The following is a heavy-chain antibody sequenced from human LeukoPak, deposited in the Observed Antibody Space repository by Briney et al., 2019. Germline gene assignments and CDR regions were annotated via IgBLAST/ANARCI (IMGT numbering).Heavy chain of an antibody. Sequence: ASVKVSCKASGYTFTSYGISWVRQAPGLGLEWMGWISAYNGNTNYAQKLQGRVTMTTDTSTSTAYMELRSLRSDDTAVYYCARDCSGGSCYLYFDYWGQGTLVTVSS. CDR3: ARDCSGGSCYLYFDY. CDR2: ISAYNGNT. J-gene: IGHJ4*02. D-gene: IGHD2-15*01. CDR1: GYTFTSYG. V-gene: IGHV1-18*01.